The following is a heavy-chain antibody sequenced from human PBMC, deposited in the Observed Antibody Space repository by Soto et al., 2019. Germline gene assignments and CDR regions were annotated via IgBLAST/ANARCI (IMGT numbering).Heavy chain of an antibody. CDR2: ITYNGNNK. J-gene: IGHJ4*02. Sequence: QVQLVESGGGVVQPGRSLRLSCVASGFMFRTYAMHWVRQAPGKGLEWVALITYNGNNKYYADSVRGRFTVSRDTSKKTVYLQMDSLRAEDTAVYYCEREDRTSSFYYNDSWGQGTLVTVSS. D-gene: IGHD3-10*01. V-gene: IGHV3-30*03. CDR1: GFMFRTYA. CDR3: EREDRTSSFYYNDS.